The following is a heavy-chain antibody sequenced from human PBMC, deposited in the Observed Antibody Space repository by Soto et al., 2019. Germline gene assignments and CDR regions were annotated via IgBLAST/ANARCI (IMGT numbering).Heavy chain of an antibody. Sequence: QLQLQESGPGLVKPSETLSLTCTVSGGSISSSSYYWGWIRQPPGKGLEWIGSIYYSGSTYYNPSRKGRVTTPXAXSXXRCSLRLTSATAADTAVYYCATQEVGGSYVYTFDPWGQGTLVTVSS. V-gene: IGHV4-39*02. J-gene: IGHJ5*02. D-gene: IGHD1-26*01. CDR2: IYYSGST. CDR3: ATQEVGGSYVYTFDP. CDR1: GGSISSSSYY.